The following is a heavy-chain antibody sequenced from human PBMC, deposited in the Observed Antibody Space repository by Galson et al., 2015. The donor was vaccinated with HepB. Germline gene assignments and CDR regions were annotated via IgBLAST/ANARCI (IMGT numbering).Heavy chain of an antibody. V-gene: IGHV1-69*13. CDR1: GGTLRNYV. CDR2: IVPTFGST. CDR3: AKDYGIEPNRTTLYNWFES. J-gene: IGHJ5*01. D-gene: IGHD3-9*01. Sequence: SVKVSCKASGGTLRNYVMSWIRQAPGQGLEWMGGIVPTFGSTHYSQRFEDRLTITADESTNTTYMELTRLTFDDTAVYYCAKDYGIEPNRTTLYNWFESWGQGTPVTVSS.